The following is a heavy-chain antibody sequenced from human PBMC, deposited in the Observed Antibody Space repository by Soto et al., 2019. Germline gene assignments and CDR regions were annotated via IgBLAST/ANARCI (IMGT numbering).Heavy chain of an antibody. CDR2: IYSSGTT. V-gene: IGHV4-39*02. D-gene: IGHD6-19*01. CDR3: ARVQRVAVSAYYYYYYGMDV. CDR1: GDSISGSRHF. Sequence: SETLSLTCNVSGDSISGSRHFWGWVRQPPGKGLEWIGSIYSSGTTYHNPSLKSRVTISVDASDNQFSLKLSSVTDADTAVYYCARVQRVAVSAYYYYYYGMDVWGQGTTVTVSS. J-gene: IGHJ6*02.